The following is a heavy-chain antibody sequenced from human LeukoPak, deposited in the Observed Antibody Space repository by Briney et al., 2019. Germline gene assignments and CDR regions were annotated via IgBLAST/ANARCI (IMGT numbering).Heavy chain of an antibody. V-gene: IGHV3-48*04. D-gene: IGHD5-12*01. CDR3: ARGAPGGVALRLNYYYYYGMDV. J-gene: IGHJ6*02. Sequence: GESLRLSCAASGFTFSYHSMNWVCLAPGKGLEWLSYISIGTSTIYYADSVKGRFTISRDNAKNSLYLQMNSLRAEDTAVYYCARGAPGGVALRLNYYYYYGMDVWGQGTTVTVSS. CDR2: ISIGTSTI. CDR1: GFTFSYHS.